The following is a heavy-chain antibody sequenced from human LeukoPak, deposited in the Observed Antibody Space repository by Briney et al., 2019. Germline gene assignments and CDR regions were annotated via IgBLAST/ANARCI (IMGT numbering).Heavy chain of an antibody. CDR1: GFTFSSYS. J-gene: IGHJ4*02. Sequence: GGSLRLSCAASGFTFSSYSMNWVRQAPGKGLEWVSSISSSSSYIYYADSVKGRFTISRDNAKNSLYLQMNSLRAEDTAVYYCARARSGSYYSGINWGQGTLVTVSS. CDR2: ISSSSSYI. D-gene: IGHD1-26*01. CDR3: ARARSGSYYSGIN. V-gene: IGHV3-21*04.